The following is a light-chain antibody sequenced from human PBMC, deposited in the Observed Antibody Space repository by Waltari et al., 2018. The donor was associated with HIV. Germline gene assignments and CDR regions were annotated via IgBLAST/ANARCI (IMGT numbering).Light chain of an antibody. J-gene: IGKJ3*01. CDR3: QQSYSGLT. V-gene: IGKV1-39*01. Sequence: DIQMTQSPSSLSASLGDRVIITCRSSQTISTYVNWYQHKPGRAPKLLIYAASTLHDGVASRFSGSGSGTEFNLTINSLQVEDFAVYYCQQSYSGLTFGPGTKVDV. CDR1: QTISTY. CDR2: AAS.